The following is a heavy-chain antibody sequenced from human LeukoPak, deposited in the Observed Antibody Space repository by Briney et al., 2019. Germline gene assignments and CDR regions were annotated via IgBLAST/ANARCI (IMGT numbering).Heavy chain of an antibody. V-gene: IGHV3-30*03. CDR1: GFTVSSNY. Sequence: PGGSLRLSCVVSGFTVSSNYMSWVRQAPGKGLEWVAVISYDGSNKYYADSVKGRFTISRDNSKNTLYLQMNSLRAEDTAVYYCARDYYDSSGYYFDYWGQGTLVTVSS. CDR3: ARDYYDSSGYYFDY. J-gene: IGHJ4*02. D-gene: IGHD3-22*01. CDR2: ISYDGSNK.